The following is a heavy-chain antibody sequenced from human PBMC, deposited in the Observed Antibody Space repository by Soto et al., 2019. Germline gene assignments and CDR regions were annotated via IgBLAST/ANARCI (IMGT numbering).Heavy chain of an antibody. J-gene: IGHJ4*02. CDR1: GGSISSGGYY. CDR2: IYYSGGT. CDR3: ARYFRGSGRYFFDY. V-gene: IGHV4-31*03. Sequence: SETLSLTCTVSGGSISSGGYYWSWIRQHPGKGLEWIGYIYYSGGTYYNPSLKSRVTISVDTSKNQFSLKLSSVTAADTAVYYCARYFRGSGRYFFDYWGQGTLVTVSS. D-gene: IGHD6-19*01.